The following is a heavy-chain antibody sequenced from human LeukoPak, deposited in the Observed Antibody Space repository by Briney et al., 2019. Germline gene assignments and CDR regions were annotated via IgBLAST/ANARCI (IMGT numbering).Heavy chain of an antibody. Sequence: SETLSLTCAVYGGSFTGNYWRWIRQPPGKGLEWIGEINHSGSTKYNPSLKSRVTMSVDASTNQFFLRLTSVTAADTAVYYCACNAVRYSAYDREEDPSDIWGQGTMVTVYS. J-gene: IGHJ3*02. D-gene: IGHD5-12*01. V-gene: IGHV4-34*01. CDR3: ACNAVRYSAYDREEDPSDI. CDR1: GGSFTGNY. CDR2: INHSGST.